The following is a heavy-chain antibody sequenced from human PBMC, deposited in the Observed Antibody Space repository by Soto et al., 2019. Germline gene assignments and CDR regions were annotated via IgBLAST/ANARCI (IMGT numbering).Heavy chain of an antibody. CDR2: ISYEGSNK. V-gene: IGHV3-30-3*01. J-gene: IGHJ4*02. CDR1: GFTFSSYA. D-gene: IGHD3-3*01. Sequence: QVQLVESGGGVVQPGRSLRLSCAASGFTFSSYAMHWVRQAPGKGLGRVAGISYEGSNKYYADSVKGRFSIYTDKSKNILYRKMNSLDAEDTSVYYCARHKRDLRFFEWSYYFDYWGQGTLVTVSS. CDR3: ARHKRDLRFFEWSYYFDY.